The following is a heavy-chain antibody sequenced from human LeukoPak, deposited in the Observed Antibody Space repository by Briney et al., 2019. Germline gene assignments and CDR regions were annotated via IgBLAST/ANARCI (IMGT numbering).Heavy chain of an antibody. V-gene: IGHV4-4*02. CDR1: GGSISSSNW. CDR3: ARAVAGSSYYYYMDV. J-gene: IGHJ6*03. CDR2: IYHSGST. D-gene: IGHD6-19*01. Sequence: SETLSLTCAVSGGSISSSNWWSWVRQPPGKGLEWIGEIYHSGSTNYNPSLKSRVTISVDKSKNQFSLKLSSVTAADTAVYYCARAVAGSSYYYYMDVWGKGTTVTVSS.